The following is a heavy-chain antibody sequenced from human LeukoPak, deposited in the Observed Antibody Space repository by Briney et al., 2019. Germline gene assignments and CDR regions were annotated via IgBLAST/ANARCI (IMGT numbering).Heavy chain of an antibody. CDR2: IDPSDSYI. CDR3: VSLPLSRDWFSS. J-gene: IGHJ5*01. V-gene: IGHV5-10-1*01. Sequence: GESLNISCKGSGYSFAVFWIGWVRQMPGKGLEWMGRIDPSDSYINYSPSLQGHVTISADKSISTAYLQWSSLKASDTAMYYCVSLPLSRDWFSSWAQGTLVTVSS. CDR1: GYSFAVFW.